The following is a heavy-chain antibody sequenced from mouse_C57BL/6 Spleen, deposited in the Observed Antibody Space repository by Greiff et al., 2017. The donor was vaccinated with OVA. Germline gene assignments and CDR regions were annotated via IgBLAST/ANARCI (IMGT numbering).Heavy chain of an antibody. Sequence: QVQLQQSGPGLVQPSQRLSITCTVSGFSLTSYGVHWVRQSPGKGLEWLGVIWRGGSTDYNAAFMSRLSITKDNSKSQVFFKMNSLQADDTAIYYWAKKGVYYYGSSYDAMDYWGQGTSVTVSS. CDR3: AKKGVYYYGSSYDAMDY. J-gene: IGHJ4*01. V-gene: IGHV2-5*01. CDR1: GFSLTSYG. D-gene: IGHD1-1*01. CDR2: IWRGGST.